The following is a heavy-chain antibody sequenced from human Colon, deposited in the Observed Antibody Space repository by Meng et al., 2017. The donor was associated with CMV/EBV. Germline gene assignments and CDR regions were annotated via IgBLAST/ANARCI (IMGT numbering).Heavy chain of an antibody. J-gene: IGHJ4*02. D-gene: IGHD1-26*01. CDR3: ATGSGDFDH. CDR2: IQSDGNT. Sequence: QRHDARQGLCRLSEPLSLTYSVPGAPISNFFWCWIRQSAGMRLEWIGRIQSDGNTYYNPSLKSRVTVSQDTTKNQISLRLRSVTAADTAVYYCATGSGDFDHWGQGTLVTVSS. V-gene: IGHV4-4*07. CDR1: GAPISNFF.